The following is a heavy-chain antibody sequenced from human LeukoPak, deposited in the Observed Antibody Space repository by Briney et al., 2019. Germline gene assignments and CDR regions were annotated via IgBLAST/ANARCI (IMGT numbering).Heavy chain of an antibody. CDR3: ARDYYGSGSYSH. CDR1: GYTFTGYY. V-gene: IGHV1-69*04. Sequence: ASVKVSCKASGYTFTGYYMHWVRQAPGQGLESMGRIIPILGIANYAQKFQGRVTITADKSTSTAYMELSSLRSEDTAVYYCARDYYGSGSYSHWGQGTLVTVSS. J-gene: IGHJ4*02. D-gene: IGHD3-10*01. CDR2: IIPILGIA.